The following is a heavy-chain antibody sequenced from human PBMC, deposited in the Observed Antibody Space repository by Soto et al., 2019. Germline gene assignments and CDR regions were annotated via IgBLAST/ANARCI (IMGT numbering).Heavy chain of an antibody. D-gene: IGHD3-3*01. Sequence: GXSVKVSFKASGYTFTSYAMHLVRQAPGQRLEWMGWINAGNGNTKYSQKFQGRVTITRDTSASTAYMELRSLRSEDTAVYYCARDPSLEWFDYWGQGTLVTVSS. CDR2: INAGNGNT. V-gene: IGHV1-3*01. CDR1: GYTFTSYA. J-gene: IGHJ4*02. CDR3: ARDPSLEWFDY.